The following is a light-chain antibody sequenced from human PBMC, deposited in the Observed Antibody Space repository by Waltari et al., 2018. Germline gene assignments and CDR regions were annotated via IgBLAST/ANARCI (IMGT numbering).Light chain of an antibody. V-gene: IGLV3-21*03. CDR2: DDS. CDR1: NIGSKS. Sequence: SYVLTQPPSVSVAPGKTARITCGGNNIGSKSVHWYQQTPGQAPVLVVYDDSDRPSGLPERVSGSNSGNTATLTIRGVEAGDEADYCCQVWDSSSDHVVFGGGTKLTV. J-gene: IGLJ2*01. CDR3: QVWDSSSDHVV.